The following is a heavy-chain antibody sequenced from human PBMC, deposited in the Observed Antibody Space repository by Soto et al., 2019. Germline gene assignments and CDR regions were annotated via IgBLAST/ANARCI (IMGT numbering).Heavy chain of an antibody. CDR3: ARHRRPTRGYCSSTSCSHEFHP. CDR1: GYSFTSYW. CDR2: IYPGDSDT. J-gene: IGHJ5*02. D-gene: IGHD2-2*01. V-gene: IGHV5-51*01. Sequence: SGQSLKISCKGSGYSFTSYWIGWVRQMPGKGLEWMGIIYPGDSDTRYSPSFQGQVTISADKSISTADLQWSSLKASDTAMYYCARHRRPTRGYCSSTSCSHEFHPWGQESMVTVDS.